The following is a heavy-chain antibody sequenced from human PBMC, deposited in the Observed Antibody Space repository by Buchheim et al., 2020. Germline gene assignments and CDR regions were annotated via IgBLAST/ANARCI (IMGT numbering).Heavy chain of an antibody. CDR1: GFTFSSYE. D-gene: IGHD3-3*01. CDR2: ISSSGSTI. CDR3: ASGGYYDFWSGSSYYYGMDV. J-gene: IGHJ6*04. V-gene: IGHV3-48*03. Sequence: EVQLVESGGGLVQPGGSLRLSCAASGFTFSSYEMNWVRQAPGKGLEWVSYISSSGSTIYYADSVKGRFTISRDNAKNSLYLQMNSLRAEDTAVYYCASGGYYDFWSGSSYYYGMDVWGKGTT.